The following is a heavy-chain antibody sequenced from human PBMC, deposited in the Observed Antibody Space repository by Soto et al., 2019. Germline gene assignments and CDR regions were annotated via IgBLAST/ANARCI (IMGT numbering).Heavy chain of an antibody. CDR2: IYWNDDK. Sequence: QIPLKQSGPTLVKPTQTLTLTCSVSGFSLSTTGVGVGWIRQPPVKALEWLALIYWNDDKRYSPSLKSRLTITKDTSKNQVVLTLSNMDPVDTATYYCAHRRDGYSFLDYWGQGTMVTVSS. V-gene: IGHV2-5*01. J-gene: IGHJ4*02. D-gene: IGHD4-4*01. CDR1: GFSLSTTGVG. CDR3: AHRRDGYSFLDY.